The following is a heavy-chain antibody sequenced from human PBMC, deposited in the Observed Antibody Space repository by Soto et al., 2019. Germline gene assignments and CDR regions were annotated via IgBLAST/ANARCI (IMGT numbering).Heavy chain of an antibody. Sequence: QVQLVQSGAEEKKPGASVKVSCKASGYTFTSYAMHWVRQAPGQRLEWMGWINAGNGNTKYSQKFQGRVTITRDTSASTAYMGLSSLRSEDTAVYYCARGTVVTHFVYWGQGTLVTVSS. J-gene: IGHJ4*02. CDR1: GYTFTSYA. CDR2: INAGNGNT. D-gene: IGHD2-15*01. V-gene: IGHV1-3*05. CDR3: ARGTVVTHFVY.